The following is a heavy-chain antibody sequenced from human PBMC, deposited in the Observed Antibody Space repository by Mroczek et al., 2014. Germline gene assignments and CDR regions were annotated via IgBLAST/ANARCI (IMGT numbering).Heavy chain of an antibody. J-gene: IGHJ4*02. V-gene: IGHV3-30-3*01. CDR3: ARDQSGDTAMAGTFDY. CDR1: GFTFSSYA. D-gene: IGHD5-18*01. CDR2: ISYDGSNK. Sequence: QVQLVQSGGGVVQPGRSLRLSCAASGFTFSSYAMHWVXQAPGKGLEWVAVISYDGSNKYYADSVKGRFTISRDNSKNTLYLQMNSLRAEDTAVYYCARDQSGDTAMAGTFDYWGQGTPGPPSP.